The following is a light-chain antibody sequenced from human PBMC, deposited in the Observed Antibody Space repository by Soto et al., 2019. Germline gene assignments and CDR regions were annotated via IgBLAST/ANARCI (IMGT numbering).Light chain of an antibody. V-gene: IGKV1-39*01. CDR1: QSISSY. J-gene: IGKJ2*01. CDR2: AAS. CDR3: QQSYSTPYT. Sequence: DIQMTQSPSSLSASVGDRVTITCRASQSISSYLNWYQQKPGKAPMLLIYAASSLQSGVPSMFSGSGSGTDFTLTISSLQPEGFATYYCQQSYSTPYTLGQGTKLQIK.